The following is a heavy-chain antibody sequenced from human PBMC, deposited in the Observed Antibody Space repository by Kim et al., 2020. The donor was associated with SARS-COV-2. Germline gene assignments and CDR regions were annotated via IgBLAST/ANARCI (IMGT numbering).Heavy chain of an antibody. CDR3: AKGQEVVVVAATFFDP. D-gene: IGHD2-15*01. CDR1: GFTLSTYC. Sequence: GGSLRLSCAASGFTLSTYCMHWVRQAPGKGLEWVAGIAYDGSSHNSAYSVKGKVTISRDSSNTTLYLQMNSLSAEDTAVYDCAKGQEVVVVAATFFDPWGQGTLVTVSS. CDR2: IAYDGSSH. V-gene: IGHV3-30*18. J-gene: IGHJ5*02.